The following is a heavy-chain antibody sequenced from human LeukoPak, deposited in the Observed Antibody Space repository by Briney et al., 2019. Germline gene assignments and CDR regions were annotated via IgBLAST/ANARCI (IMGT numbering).Heavy chain of an antibody. CDR1: GFTFSSYG. J-gene: IGHJ4*02. V-gene: IGHV3-30*02. Sequence: GGSLRLSCAASGFTFSSYGMHWVRQAPGKGLEWVAFMRYDGSNKYYADSVKGRFTISRDNSKNTLYLQMNSLGAEDTAVYYCAKDVSYSSSWYAPPYFDYWGQGTLVTVSS. CDR3: AKDVSYSSSWYAPPYFDY. CDR2: MRYDGSNK. D-gene: IGHD6-13*01.